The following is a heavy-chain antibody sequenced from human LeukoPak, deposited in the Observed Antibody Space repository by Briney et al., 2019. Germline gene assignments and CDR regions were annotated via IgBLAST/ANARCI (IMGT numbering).Heavy chain of an antibody. Sequence: ASVKVSCKASGYTFTSYEINWVRQATGQGLEWMGWMNPNSGNTGYAQKFQGRVTITRNTSISTAYMELSSLRSEDTAVYYCARSIAARQGVDYWGQGTLVTVSS. D-gene: IGHD6-6*01. CDR3: ARSIAARQGVDY. J-gene: IGHJ4*02. CDR2: MNPNSGNT. CDR1: GYTFTSYE. V-gene: IGHV1-8*03.